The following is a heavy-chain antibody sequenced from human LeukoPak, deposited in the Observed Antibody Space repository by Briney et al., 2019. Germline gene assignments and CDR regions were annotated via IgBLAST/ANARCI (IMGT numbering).Heavy chain of an antibody. D-gene: IGHD6-19*01. CDR1: EFTLRNYS. CDR2: ISSSSSYI. J-gene: IGHJ4*02. CDR3: ARTPSRTVTGTANFDS. V-gene: IGHV3-21*01. Sequence: GGSLRLSCTGSEFTLRNYSMNWVRQAPGKGLEWVSSISSSSSYIDYADSVKGRFTISRDNAKNSLYLQMNSLRVEDTAVYYCARTPSRTVTGTANFDSWGQGNLVTVSS.